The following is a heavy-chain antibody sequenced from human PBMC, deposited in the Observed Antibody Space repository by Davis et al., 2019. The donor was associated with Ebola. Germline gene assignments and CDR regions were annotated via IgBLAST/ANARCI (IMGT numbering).Heavy chain of an antibody. CDR1: GFSFSRYW. Sequence: GESLKISCAASGFSFSRYWMSWVRQAPGKGLEWVANIKQDGSEKYYVDSVKGRFTISRDNAKNSLYLQMNSLRAEDTAVYYCLYGMDVWGQGTTVTVSS. V-gene: IGHV3-7*01. CDR2: IKQDGSEK. J-gene: IGHJ6*02. CDR3: LYGMDV.